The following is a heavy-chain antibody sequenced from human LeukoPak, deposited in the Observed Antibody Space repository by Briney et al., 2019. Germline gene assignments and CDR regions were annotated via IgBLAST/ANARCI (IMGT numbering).Heavy chain of an antibody. J-gene: IGHJ6*03. CDR2: ISSSGGST. V-gene: IGHV3-64*01. Sequence: PGGSLRLSCAASGFTSGSYTMHWVRQGPGKGLEYVSGISSSGGSTYYANSVKGRFTISRDNSKNTLYLQMGSLRAEDMAVYYCAKETRDDYYYYYMDVWGKGTTVTVSS. CDR3: AKETRDDYYYYYMDV. D-gene: IGHD5-24*01. CDR1: GFTSGSYT.